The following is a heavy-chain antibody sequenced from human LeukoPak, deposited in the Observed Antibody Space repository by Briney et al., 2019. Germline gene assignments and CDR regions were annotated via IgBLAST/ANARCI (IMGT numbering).Heavy chain of an antibody. V-gene: IGHV3-7*01. D-gene: IGHD2-21*01. J-gene: IGHJ6*02. CDR3: ARWGLAYDIDD. CDR1: GFNVITSG. Sequence: PGGSLRLSCSASGFNVITSGIAWLRQARGEGLGWVANIKLGGSEKNYVACVKSRFTISRDAAKTSLYLQMDRVTAEDTAVYSCARWGLAYDIDDWGQGTMVTVSS. CDR2: IKLGGSEK.